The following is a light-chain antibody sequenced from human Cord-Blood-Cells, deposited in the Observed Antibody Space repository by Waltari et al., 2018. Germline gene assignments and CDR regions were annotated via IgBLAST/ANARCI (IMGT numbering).Light chain of an antibody. J-gene: IGKJ4*01. CDR1: QGISSY. Sequence: IQLSPSPSFLSASVGDRVTIPCRDSQGISSYLAWYQQKPGKAPKLLIYAASTLQSGVPPRFSGSGSCTGCTLTISILQAEDLATNCCQQLGTFGGGTKVEIK. CDR2: AAS. CDR3: QQLGT. V-gene: IGKV1-9*01.